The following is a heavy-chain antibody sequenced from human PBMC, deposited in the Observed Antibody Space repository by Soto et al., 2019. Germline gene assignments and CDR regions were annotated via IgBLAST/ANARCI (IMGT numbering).Heavy chain of an antibody. CDR3: SRDRRAYHMRNANYFYGMDV. J-gene: IGHJ6*02. V-gene: IGHV1-69*01. D-gene: IGHD1-1*01. CDR1: GGTFRTYA. CDR2: IIPAHDTP. Sequence: QVQLVQSGPEVKKPGSSVKVSCKGSGGTFRTYAVSWVRRAPGHGLEWLGGIIPAHDTPNYAPRFEGRVTITADESTNTAYMELNSLTSDDTAVYYCSRDRRAYHMRNANYFYGMDVWGQGTTVTVSS.